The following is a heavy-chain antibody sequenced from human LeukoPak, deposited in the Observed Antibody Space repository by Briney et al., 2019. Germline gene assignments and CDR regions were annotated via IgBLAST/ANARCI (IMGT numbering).Heavy chain of an antibody. J-gene: IGHJ3*02. D-gene: IGHD1-1*01. V-gene: IGHV5-51*01. CDR2: IYPGDSDT. Sequence: GESLKISCKGSGYSFTSYWIGWVRQMPGKGLEWVGIIYPGDSDTRYSPSFQGQVTISADKSISTAYLQWSSLKASDTAMYYCARPQKLERPAFDIWGQGTMVTVSS. CDR1: GYSFTSYW. CDR3: ARPQKLERPAFDI.